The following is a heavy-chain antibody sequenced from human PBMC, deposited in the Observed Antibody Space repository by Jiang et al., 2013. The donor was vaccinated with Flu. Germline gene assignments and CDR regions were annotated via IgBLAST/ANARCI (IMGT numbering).Heavy chain of an antibody. J-gene: IGHJ1*01. CDR1: RGSVRSGSYY. CDR3: ARDEAAQPRIXQH. V-gene: IGHV4-61*01. Sequence: GSGLVKPSETLTLTCTVSRGSVRSGSYYWSWIRQPPGKGLEYIGYVYYTGTTNYSPSLKSRVTMSVDTSKNQFSLRLSSVTAADTAVYYCARDEAAQPRIXQHWGQGTLVTVSS. D-gene: IGHD2-2*01. CDR2: VYYTGTT.